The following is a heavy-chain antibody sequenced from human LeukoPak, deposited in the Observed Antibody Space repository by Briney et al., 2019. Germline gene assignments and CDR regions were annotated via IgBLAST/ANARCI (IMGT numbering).Heavy chain of an antibody. D-gene: IGHD6-13*01. Sequence: SETLSLTCTVSGGSINSGVYYWSWIRQPAGKGLEWIGEINHSGGTNYNPSLKSRVTISVDTSKNQFSLKLSSVTAADTAVYYCARGLIAAAGNHIPTQYWGQGTLVTVSS. V-gene: IGHV4-61*10. CDR2: INHSGGT. CDR3: ARGLIAAAGNHIPTQY. J-gene: IGHJ4*02. CDR1: GGSINSGVYY.